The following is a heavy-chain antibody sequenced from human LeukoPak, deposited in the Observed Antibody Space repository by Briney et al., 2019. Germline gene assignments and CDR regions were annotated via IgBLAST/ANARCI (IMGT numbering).Heavy chain of an antibody. D-gene: IGHD6-13*01. CDR2: INWNGGST. Sequence: GGSLRLSCAASGFTFDDYGMSWVRQAPGKGLEWVSGINWNGGSTGYADSVKGRFTISRDNAKNSLYLQTNSLRAEDTALYYCARAHTYSSSWYLDYWGQGTLVTVSS. V-gene: IGHV3-20*04. J-gene: IGHJ4*02. CDR1: GFTFDDYG. CDR3: ARAHTYSSSWYLDY.